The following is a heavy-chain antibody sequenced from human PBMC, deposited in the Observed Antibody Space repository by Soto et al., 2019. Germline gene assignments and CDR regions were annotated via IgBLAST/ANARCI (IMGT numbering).Heavy chain of an antibody. CDR3: ARARNLDV. D-gene: IGHD1-1*01. Sequence: QVQLQQWGAGLLKPSETLSLTCAVYGGSLSGYYGNWLRQSPGKGLEWIGEINYSGITNYNPSLKSRVTISIDASKNQFSLNLSAVTAADTAVYYCARARNLDVWGQGTTVTVSS. CDR1: GGSLSGYY. J-gene: IGHJ6*02. V-gene: IGHV4-34*01. CDR2: INYSGIT.